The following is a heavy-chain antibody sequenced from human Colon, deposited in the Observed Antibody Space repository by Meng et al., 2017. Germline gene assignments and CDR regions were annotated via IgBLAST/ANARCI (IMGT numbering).Heavy chain of an antibody. J-gene: IGHJ4*02. CDR2: INHGRST. V-gene: IGHV4-34*02. Sequence: QVQLQQWGAGLFKPSETLSLTCAVYGGSFSGYYWNWIRQAPGKGLEWIGEINHGRSTNYNPSLKNRITMSVDTSRNQFSLNLTSVTAADTAVYYCGSDPTRVTLSQLPVSWGRGTLVTVSS. CDR1: GGSFSGYY. D-gene: IGHD2-21*02. CDR3: GSDPTRVTLSQLPVS.